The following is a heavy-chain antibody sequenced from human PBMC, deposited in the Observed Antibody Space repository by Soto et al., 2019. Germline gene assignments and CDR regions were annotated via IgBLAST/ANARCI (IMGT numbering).Heavy chain of an antibody. CDR1: GYTFTSYD. V-gene: IGHV1-8*01. CDR3: ARGYSSGWYKMKSYYYYGMDV. D-gene: IGHD6-19*01. CDR2: MNPNSGNT. Sequence: ASVKVSCKASGYTFTSYDINWVRQATGQGLEWMGWMNPNSGNTGYAQKFQGRVTMTRNTSISTAYMELSSLRSEDTAVYYCARGYSSGWYKMKSYYYYGMDVWGQGTTVTVSS. J-gene: IGHJ6*02.